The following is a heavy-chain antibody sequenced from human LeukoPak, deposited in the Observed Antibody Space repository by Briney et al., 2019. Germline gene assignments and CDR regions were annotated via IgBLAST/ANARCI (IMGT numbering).Heavy chain of an antibody. CDR3: ARSGGLQKFDY. V-gene: IGHV3-30*03. CDR2: ISYDGNTI. D-gene: IGHD4-11*01. Sequence: QPGRSLRLSCAASGFTFSSSGMHWVRQAPGKGLQWVAVISYDGNTIHYADSVKGRFTISRDTSKNTLYLQMNSLRTEDTAVYYCARSGGLQKFDYWGQGTLVTVSS. J-gene: IGHJ4*02. CDR1: GFTFSSSG.